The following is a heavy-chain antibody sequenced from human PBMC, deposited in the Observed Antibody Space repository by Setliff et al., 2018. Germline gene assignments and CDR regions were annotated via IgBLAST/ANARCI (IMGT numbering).Heavy chain of an antibody. D-gene: IGHD3-10*01. J-gene: IGHJ6*04. CDR1: GYTFTGRY. CDR2: INPRTGVT. CDR3: ARGTDYHGSGRYWAKDV. Sequence: ASVKVSCKASGYTFTGRYIHWVRQAHGQGLEWMGWINPRTGVTNFAQKFKGRVTMTRDTSITTVDMDLSRLKPDDTAVYYYARGTDYHGSGRYWAKDVWGNATTVTVSS. V-gene: IGHV1-2*02.